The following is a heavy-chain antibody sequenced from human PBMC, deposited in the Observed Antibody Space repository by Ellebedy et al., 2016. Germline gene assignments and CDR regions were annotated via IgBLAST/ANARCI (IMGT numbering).Heavy chain of an antibody. Sequence: GESLKISXAASGFTFSSYGMHWIRQAPGKGLEWVAVISYDGSNKYYADSVKGRFTISRDNSKNTLYLQMNSLRAEDTAVYYCAKTRYYYGSGNDYYFDYWGQGTLVTVSS. CDR1: GFTFSSYG. CDR2: ISYDGSNK. J-gene: IGHJ4*02. D-gene: IGHD3-10*01. V-gene: IGHV3-30*18. CDR3: AKTRYYYGSGNDYYFDY.